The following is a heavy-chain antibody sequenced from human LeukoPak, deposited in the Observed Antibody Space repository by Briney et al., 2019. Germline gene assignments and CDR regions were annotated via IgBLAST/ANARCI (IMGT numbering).Heavy chain of an antibody. CDR3: ARDPGGVVVVAATKPFDY. D-gene: IGHD2-15*01. V-gene: IGHV3-21*01. J-gene: IGHJ4*02. Sequence: GGSLRLSCAASGFTFSSYSMNWVRQAPGKGLEWVSSTSSSSSYIYYADSVKGRFTISRDNAKNSLYLQMNSLRAEDTAVYYCARDPGGVVVVAATKPFDYWGQGTLVTVSS. CDR2: TSSSSSYI. CDR1: GFTFSSYS.